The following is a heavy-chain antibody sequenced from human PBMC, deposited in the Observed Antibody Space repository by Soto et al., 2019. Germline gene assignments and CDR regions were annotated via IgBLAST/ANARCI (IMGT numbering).Heavy chain of an antibody. D-gene: IGHD5-18*01. CDR1: GGSFSGYY. CDR3: GRGQGRYSYGYYYYYGMDV. Sequence: SETLSLTCAVYGGSFSGYYWSWIRQPPGKGLEWIGEINHSGSTNYNPSLKSRVTISVDTSKNQFSLKLSSVTAADTAVYYCGRGQGRYSYGYYYYYGMDVWGQGTTVTVSS. V-gene: IGHV4-34*01. CDR2: INHSGST. J-gene: IGHJ6*02.